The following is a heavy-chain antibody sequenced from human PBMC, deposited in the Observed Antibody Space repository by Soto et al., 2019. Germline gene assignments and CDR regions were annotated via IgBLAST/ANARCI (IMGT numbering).Heavy chain of an antibody. CDR3: AKDGEYYGGAYYFDY. CDR2: ISGSGGST. J-gene: IGHJ4*02. CDR1: GFTFSSYA. V-gene: IGHV3-23*01. Sequence: PVGSLRLSCAASGFTFSSYAMSWVRQAPGKGLEWVSAISGSGGSTYHADSVKGRFTISRDNSKNTLYLQMNSLRAEDTAVYYCAKDGEYYGGAYYFDYWGQGTLVTVSS. D-gene: IGHD4-17*01.